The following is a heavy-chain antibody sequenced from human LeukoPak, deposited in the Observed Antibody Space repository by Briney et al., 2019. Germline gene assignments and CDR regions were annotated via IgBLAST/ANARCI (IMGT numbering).Heavy chain of an antibody. J-gene: IGHJ4*02. D-gene: IGHD1-1*01. CDR1: AYTFTSYV. Sequence: GGSVKVSCKASAYTFTSYVISGVRQAPGQGLEGMGGINTYSGSTNYAHRFRGRVTMTTDTYTSAAYMELMSLRSDDTGGYYCARDVDWNLDYWCQGTLVTVSS. CDR2: INTYSGST. V-gene: IGHV1-18*01. CDR3: ARDVDWNLDY.